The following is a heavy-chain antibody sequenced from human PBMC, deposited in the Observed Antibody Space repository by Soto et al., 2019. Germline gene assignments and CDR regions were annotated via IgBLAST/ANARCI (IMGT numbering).Heavy chain of an antibody. CDR3: ARWRYLEY. D-gene: IGHD1-20*01. J-gene: IGHJ1*01. V-gene: IGHV3-23*01. CDR2: ISGSDGKT. Sequence: GSLRLSCAASGFSFGSYALSWVRQAPGKGLEWVSTISGSDGKTFYADSVKGRFSISRDTSQSTLYLQMNSLRADGTAMYYCARWRYLEYWGQGTLVTVSS. CDR1: GFSFGSYA.